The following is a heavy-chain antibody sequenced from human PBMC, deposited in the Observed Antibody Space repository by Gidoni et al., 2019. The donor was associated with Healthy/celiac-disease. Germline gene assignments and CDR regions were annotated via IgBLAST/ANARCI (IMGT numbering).Heavy chain of an antibody. V-gene: IGHV3-30-3*01. CDR2: ISYDGSNQ. J-gene: IGHJ4*02. Sequence: QVQLVESGGGVCEPGRSLRRSCAASGFTFRRYAMHWVRQAPGRGLEWVAVISYDGSNQYYADSVKGRFTISRDNSKNTLYLQMNSLRAEDTAVYYCARDTAKNYYYDSSGYTYWGQGTLVTVSS. D-gene: IGHD3-22*01. CDR1: GFTFRRYA. CDR3: ARDTAKNYYYDSSGYTY.